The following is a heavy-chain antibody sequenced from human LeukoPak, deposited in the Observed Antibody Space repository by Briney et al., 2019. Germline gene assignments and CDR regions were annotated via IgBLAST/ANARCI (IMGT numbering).Heavy chain of an antibody. CDR1: GGSISSYY. CDR2: IYYSGST. CDR3: ERWGAARDAFDI. D-gene: IGHD6-6*01. V-gene: IGHV4-59*01. J-gene: IGHJ3*02. Sequence: PSETLSLTCTVSGGSISSYYWSWIRQPPGKGLEWIGYIYYSGSTNYNPPLKSRVTISVDTSKNQFSLKLSSVTAADTAVYYCERWGAARDAFDIWGQGTMVTVSS.